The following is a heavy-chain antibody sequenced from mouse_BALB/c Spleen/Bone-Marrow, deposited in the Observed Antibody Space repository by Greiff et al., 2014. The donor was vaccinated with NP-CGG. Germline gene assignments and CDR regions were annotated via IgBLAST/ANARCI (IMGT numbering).Heavy chain of an antibody. CDR3: ARDYYGSSYWYFDV. CDR1: GFTFSDYG. Sequence: EVQLVESGGGLVQPGGSRKLSCAASGFTFSDYGMAWVRQAPGKGPEWVAFISNLAYSIYYADTVTGRFTISRENAKNTLYLEMSSLGSEDTAMYYCARDYYGSSYWYFDVWGAGTTVTVSS. J-gene: IGHJ1*01. CDR2: ISNLAYSI. D-gene: IGHD1-1*01. V-gene: IGHV5-15*02.